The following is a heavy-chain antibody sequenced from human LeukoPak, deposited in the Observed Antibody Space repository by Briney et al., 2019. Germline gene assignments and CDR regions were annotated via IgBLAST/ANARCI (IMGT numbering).Heavy chain of an antibody. D-gene: IGHD2-15*01. Sequence: SETLSLTCTVSGGSISSYYWSWIRQPPGKGLEWIGYIYYSGSTNYNPSLKSRVTISVDTSKNQFSLKLSSVTAADTAVYYCAREGGSSKVVGSGFNYWGQATLVTVSS. CDR2: IYYSGST. J-gene: IGHJ4*02. CDR3: AREGGSSKVVGSGFNY. CDR1: GGSISSYY. V-gene: IGHV4-59*01.